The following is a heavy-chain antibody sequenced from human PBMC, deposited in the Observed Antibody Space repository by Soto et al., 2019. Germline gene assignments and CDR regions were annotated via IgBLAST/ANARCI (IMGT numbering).Heavy chain of an antibody. V-gene: IGHV3-23*01. Sequence: GGSLRLSCIASGFTFRDYAIIWVRQAPGKGLECLSGISGRADTTHYAASVKGRFTISRDNSRNTAYLDMKNLRDEGPALYYCAKEIPSCRYPGLVSGGQGTLVNVFS. CDR3: AKEIPSCRYPGLVS. D-gene: IGHD2-15*01. CDR1: GFTFRDYA. CDR2: ISGRADTT. J-gene: IGHJ4*02.